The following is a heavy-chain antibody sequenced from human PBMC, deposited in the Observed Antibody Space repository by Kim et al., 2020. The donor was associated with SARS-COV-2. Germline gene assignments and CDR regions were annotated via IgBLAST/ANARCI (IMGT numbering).Heavy chain of an antibody. CDR2: IYYSGST. Sequence: SETLSLTCTVSGGSISSSSYYWGWIRQPPGKGLEWIGSIYYSGSTYYNPSLKSRVTISVDTSKNQFSLKLSSVTAADTAVYYCARGEVVARPPFTMFDPWGQGTLVTVSS. D-gene: IGHD3-22*01. CDR3: ARGEVVARPPFTMFDP. CDR1: GGSISSSSYY. V-gene: IGHV4-39*07. J-gene: IGHJ5*02.